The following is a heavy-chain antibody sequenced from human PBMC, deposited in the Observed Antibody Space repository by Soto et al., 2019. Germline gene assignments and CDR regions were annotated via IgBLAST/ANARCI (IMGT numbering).Heavy chain of an antibody. D-gene: IGHD6-6*01. CDR3: ARLPGGTAPRPAY. CDR2: VADSGKS. Sequence: PSETLFLTCTISGGSPSYYYWSWVRQPPGKGLEWIGNVADSGKSSYSPSLRSRLTISVDTSNTRLSLTLSSVTAADTAVYYCARLPGGTAPRPAYWGQGTPVS. J-gene: IGHJ4*02. CDR1: GGSPSYYY. V-gene: IGHV4-59*12.